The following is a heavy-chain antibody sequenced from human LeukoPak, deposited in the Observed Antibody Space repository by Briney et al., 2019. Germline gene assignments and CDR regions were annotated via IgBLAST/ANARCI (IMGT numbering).Heavy chain of an antibody. Sequence: ASVTVSCKASGYTFTSYAMNWVRQAPGQGLEWMGWINNNTGNPTYAQVFTGRFVFSLDTSVSTAYLQISSLKAEDTAVYYCARELSKWLGYCSGGSCYSGKVGDWFDPWGQGTLVTVSS. CDR3: ARELSKWLGYCSGGSCYSGKVGDWFDP. V-gene: IGHV7-4-1*02. CDR2: INNNTGNP. D-gene: IGHD2-15*01. J-gene: IGHJ5*02. CDR1: GYTFTSYA.